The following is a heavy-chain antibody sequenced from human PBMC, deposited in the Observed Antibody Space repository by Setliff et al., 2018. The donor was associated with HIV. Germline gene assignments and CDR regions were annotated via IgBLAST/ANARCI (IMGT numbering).Heavy chain of an antibody. CDR3: AREEPFWNGYYYTYYFDS. J-gene: IGHJ4*02. V-gene: IGHV3-53*01. CDR2: IYSGGSI. D-gene: IGHD3-3*01. CDR1: GFTVSGNY. Sequence: GGSLRLSCAASGFTVSGNYMSWVRQAPGEGLEWVSVIYSGGSIFYADSVKGRFTISRDIAKNSLYLQMNSLRVEDTAVYYCAREEPFWNGYYYTYYFDSWGQGTLVTVSS.